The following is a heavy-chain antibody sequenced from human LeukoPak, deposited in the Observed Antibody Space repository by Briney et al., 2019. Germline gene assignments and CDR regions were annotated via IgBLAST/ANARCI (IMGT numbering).Heavy chain of an antibody. V-gene: IGHV3-7*01. D-gene: IGHD6-19*01. Sequence: GGSLRLSCAASGFTFSSYWMSWVRQAPGKGLEWVANIKQDGSEKYYVDSVKGRFTISRDNAKNSLYLQMNSLRAEDTAVYYCARGKQWLGLFYYYGMDVWGQGTTVTVSS. CDR2: IKQDGSEK. J-gene: IGHJ6*02. CDR1: GFTFSSYW. CDR3: ARGKQWLGLFYYYGMDV.